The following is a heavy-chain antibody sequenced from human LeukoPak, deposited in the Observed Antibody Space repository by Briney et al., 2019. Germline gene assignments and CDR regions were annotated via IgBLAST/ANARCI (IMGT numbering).Heavy chain of an antibody. CDR3: ARDFSFSGYDYLYYGMDV. J-gene: IGHJ6*02. D-gene: IGHD5-12*01. Sequence: ASVKVSCKASGYTFTGYYMHWVRQAPGQGLEWMGWINPNSGGTNYAQKFQGRVTMTRDTSISTAYMELSRLRSDDTAVYYCARDFSFSGYDYLYYGMDVWGQGTTVTVSS. CDR1: GYTFTGYY. CDR2: INPNSGGT. V-gene: IGHV1-2*02.